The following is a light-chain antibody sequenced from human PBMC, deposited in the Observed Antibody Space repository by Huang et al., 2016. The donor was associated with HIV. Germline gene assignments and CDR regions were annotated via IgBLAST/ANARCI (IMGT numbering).Light chain of an antibody. Sequence: VLTQSPGSVSVSLGDRVTVSCRASQSVDSGYLAWYQQKAGQSPRLLVYGTSSRASGIPSRFRGSGSGTEFTLTISRLEPEDFGVYYCHQYGSSKATFGQGTKVDI. J-gene: IGKJ1*01. CDR2: GTS. CDR1: QSVDSGY. V-gene: IGKV3-20*01. CDR3: HQYGSSKAT.